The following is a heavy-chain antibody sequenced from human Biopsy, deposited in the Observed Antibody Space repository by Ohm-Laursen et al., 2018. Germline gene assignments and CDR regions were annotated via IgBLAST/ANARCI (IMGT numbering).Heavy chain of an antibody. CDR1: GYTFTSYY. D-gene: IGHD6-19*01. CDR2: INPSGSTT. J-gene: IGHJ4*02. Sequence: SAKVSCAASGYTFTSYYTHWVRQAPGQGLEWMGMINPSGSTTSYPQIFQGRVTMTRDTSKSTVYMELSSLRSADTAVYFCARNTGWYGDLYYFDYWGQGTLVTVSS. CDR3: ARNTGWYGDLYYFDY. V-gene: IGHV1-46*01.